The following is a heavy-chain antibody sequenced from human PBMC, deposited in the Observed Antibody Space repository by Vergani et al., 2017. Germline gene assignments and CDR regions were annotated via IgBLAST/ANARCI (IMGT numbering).Heavy chain of an antibody. CDR3: AGDGRYSGYEVYDYYGMDV. Sequence: QVQLVQSGAEVKKPGSSVKVSCKASGGTFSSYAISWVRQAPGQGLEWMGRIIPIFGTANYAQKFQGRVTITADESTSTAYMELSSLRSEDTAVYYCAGDGRYSGYEVYDYYGMDVWGQGTTVTVSS. D-gene: IGHD5-12*01. CDR2: IIPIFGTA. J-gene: IGHJ6*02. V-gene: IGHV1-69*13. CDR1: GGTFSSYA.